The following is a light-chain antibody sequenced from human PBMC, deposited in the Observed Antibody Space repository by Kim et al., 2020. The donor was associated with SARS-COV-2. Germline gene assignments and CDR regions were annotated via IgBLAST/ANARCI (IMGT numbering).Light chain of an antibody. CDR3: QQYNDWPLLT. CDR2: GAS. V-gene: IGKV3-15*01. Sequence: EIVMTQSPATLSVSPGERATPPCRASQSISNYLAWYQVKPGQAPRLLIYGASARATGITARYSGGGSVTEFTLTISSLQSEDFAVYYCQQYNDWPLLTFGGGTKVDIK. CDR1: QSISNY. J-gene: IGKJ4*01.